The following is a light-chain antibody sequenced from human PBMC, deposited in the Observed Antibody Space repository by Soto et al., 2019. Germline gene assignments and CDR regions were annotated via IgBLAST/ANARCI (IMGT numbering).Light chain of an antibody. V-gene: IGLV1-40*01. CDR1: SSNIGAGYD. Sequence: QSVLTQPPSVSGAPGQRVTISCTGSSSNIGAGYDVHWYQQLPGTAPKLLIYGDTNRPSGVPDRFSGSKSATSSSLVITGLQAEDEADYDFQSYDTALNVYVVYGGGTKLTVL. CDR2: GDT. J-gene: IGLJ2*01. CDR3: QSYDTALNVYVV.